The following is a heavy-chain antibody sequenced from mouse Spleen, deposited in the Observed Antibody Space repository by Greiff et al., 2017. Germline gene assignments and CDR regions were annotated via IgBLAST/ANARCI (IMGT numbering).Heavy chain of an antibody. Sequence: EVKLVESGGGLVQPGGSLKLSCATSGFTFSDYYMYWVRRTPEKRLEWVAYISNGGGSTYYPDTVKGRFTISRDNAKNTLYLQMSRLKSEDTAMYYCARPGITTAWYFDVWGAGTTVTVSS. V-gene: IGHV5-12*02. CDR3: ARPGITTAWYFDV. CDR2: ISNGGGST. D-gene: IGHD1-2*01. J-gene: IGHJ1*01. CDR1: GFTFSDYY.